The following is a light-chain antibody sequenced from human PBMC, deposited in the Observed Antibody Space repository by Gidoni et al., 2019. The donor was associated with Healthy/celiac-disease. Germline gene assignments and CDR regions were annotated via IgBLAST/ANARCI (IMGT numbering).Light chain of an antibody. CDR2: DAS. CDR1: QDISNY. V-gene: IGKV1-33*01. CDR3: QQYDNLPPLT. Sequence: DIQMTQSPSSLSASVGDRVTITCQASQDISNYLNWYQQKLGKAPKLLIYDASNLETGVPSRFNGSGSGTDFTFTISSLQPEDIATYYCQQYDNLPPLTFGGGTKVEIK. J-gene: IGKJ4*01.